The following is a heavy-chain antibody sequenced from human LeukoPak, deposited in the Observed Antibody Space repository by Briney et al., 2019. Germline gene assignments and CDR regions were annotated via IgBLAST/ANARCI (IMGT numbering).Heavy chain of an antibody. V-gene: IGHV4-59*08. D-gene: IGHD2/OR15-2a*01. CDR1: GGSMSSSY. Sequence: SETLSLTCTVSGGSMSSSYWSWIRQPPGKGLEWLGYIYYTGSPKSNPSPKSRVTISLDTSKNQFSLRLSSVTAADTAVYYCARRRQITFYSPYAFDMWGQGTMVTVSS. CDR3: ARRRQITFYSPYAFDM. J-gene: IGHJ3*02. CDR2: IYYTGSP.